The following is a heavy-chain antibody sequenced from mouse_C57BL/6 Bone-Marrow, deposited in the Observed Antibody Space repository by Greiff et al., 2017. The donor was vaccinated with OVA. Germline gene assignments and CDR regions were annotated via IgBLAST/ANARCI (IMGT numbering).Heavy chain of an antibody. CDR2: IDPSDSYT. V-gene: IGHV1-59*01. J-gene: IGHJ3*01. CDR3: ASGDGYYGFAD. D-gene: IGHD2-3*01. Sequence: QVQLQQPGAELVRPGTSVKLSCKASGYTFTSYWMHWVKQRPGQGLEWIGVIDPSDSYTNYNQKFKGKATLTVDTSSSTAYMQLSSLTSEDSAVYYCASGDGYYGFADWGQGTLVTVSA. CDR1: GYTFTSYW.